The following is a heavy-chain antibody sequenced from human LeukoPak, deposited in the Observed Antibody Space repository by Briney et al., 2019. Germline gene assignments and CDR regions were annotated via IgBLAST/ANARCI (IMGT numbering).Heavy chain of an antibody. J-gene: IGHJ4*02. CDR2: MNPNNGNT. Sequence: ASVKVSCKASGFTFTSYDINWVRQASGQGLEWMGWMNPNNGNTGYAQKFQGRVTMTRDTSISTAYMELSRLRSDDTAVYYCASLSTDSSSWFDYWGQGTLVTVSS. CDR3: ASLSTDSSSWFDY. CDR1: GFTFTSYD. D-gene: IGHD6-13*01. V-gene: IGHV1-8*01.